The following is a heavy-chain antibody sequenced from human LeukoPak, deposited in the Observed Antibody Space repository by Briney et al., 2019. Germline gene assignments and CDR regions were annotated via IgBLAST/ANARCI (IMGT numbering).Heavy chain of an antibody. CDR2: IYSGGST. CDR1: GFTVSSNY. CDR3: ARDGGFDY. D-gene: IGHD3-3*01. J-gene: IGHJ4*02. V-gene: IGHV3-53*01. Sequence: GGSLRLSRAASGFTVSSNYMSWVRRAPGKGLEWVSVIYSGGSTYYADSVKGRFTISRDNAKNSLYLQMNSLRAEDTAVYYCARDGGFDYWGQGTLVTVSS.